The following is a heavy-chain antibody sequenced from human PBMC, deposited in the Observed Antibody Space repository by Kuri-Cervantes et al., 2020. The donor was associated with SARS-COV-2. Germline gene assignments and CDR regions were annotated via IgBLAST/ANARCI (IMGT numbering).Heavy chain of an antibody. CDR2: ISYDGSNK. CDR3: ARDLVVGATPFDY. D-gene: IGHD1-26*01. J-gene: IGHJ4*02. Sequence: SLNISCAACGFTFSSYAMHWVRQAPGKGLEWVAVISYDGSNKYYADSVKGRFTISRDNSKNTLYLQMNSLRAEATAVYYCARDLVVGATPFDYWGQGTLVTVSS. CDR1: GFTFSSYA. V-gene: IGHV3-30-3*01.